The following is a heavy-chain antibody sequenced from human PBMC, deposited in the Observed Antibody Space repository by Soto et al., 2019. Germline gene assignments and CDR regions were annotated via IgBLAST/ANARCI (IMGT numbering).Heavy chain of an antibody. CDR1: GFTFSSYA. J-gene: IGHJ6*02. CDR2: ISGSGGST. Sequence: PGGSLRLSCAASGFTFSSYAMRWVRQAPGKGLEWVSAISGSGGSTYYADSVKGRFTISRDNSKNTLYLQMNSLRAEDTAVYYCANEQECMLSCYYYGMDVWGQGTTVTVSS. D-gene: IGHD2-8*01. V-gene: IGHV3-23*01. CDR3: ANEQECMLSCYYYGMDV.